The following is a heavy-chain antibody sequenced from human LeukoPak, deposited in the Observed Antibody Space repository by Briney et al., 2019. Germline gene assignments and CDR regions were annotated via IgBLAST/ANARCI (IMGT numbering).Heavy chain of an antibody. V-gene: IGHV4-59*08. CDR3: ARQYSSSSHFDY. CDR2: IYYSGST. Sequence: SETLSLTCSVSGGSISSFYWSWIRQPPGKGLEWIGYIYYSGSTNYNASLESRVTISVDTPKNQFSLKLSSVTAADAAVYYCARQYSSSSHFDYWGQGALVTVSS. CDR1: GGSISSFY. D-gene: IGHD6-6*01. J-gene: IGHJ4*02.